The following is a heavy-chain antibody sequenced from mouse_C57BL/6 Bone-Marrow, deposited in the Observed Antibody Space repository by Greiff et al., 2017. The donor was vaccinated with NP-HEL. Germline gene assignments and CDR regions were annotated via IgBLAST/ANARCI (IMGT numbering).Heavy chain of an antibody. D-gene: IGHD1-1*01. Sequence: QVQLQQPGAELVKPGASVKLSCKASGYTFTSYWMPWVKQRPGQGLEWIGMIHPNSGSTNYNEKFKSKATLTVDKSSSTAYMQLSSLTSEDSAVYYCARLRRWYYAMDYGGQGTSVTVSA. CDR1: GYTFTSYW. CDR3: ARLRRWYYAMDY. CDR2: IHPNSGST. V-gene: IGHV1-64*01. J-gene: IGHJ4*01.